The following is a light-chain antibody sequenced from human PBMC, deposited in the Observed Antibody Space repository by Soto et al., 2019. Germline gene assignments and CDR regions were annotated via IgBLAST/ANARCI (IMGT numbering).Light chain of an antibody. V-gene: IGKV4-1*01. CDR2: WAS. J-gene: IGKJ4*01. Sequence: DFVMTQSPDSLAVSLGERATINCKSSQSVLYSTNNKNYLSWYQQKPGQPPKLLLYWASTRESGVPDRFSGSGSGTDFTLTISSLQAEDVAVYYCQQYYSLPLTFGGGTKVEI. CDR1: QSVLYSTNNKNY. CDR3: QQYYSLPLT.